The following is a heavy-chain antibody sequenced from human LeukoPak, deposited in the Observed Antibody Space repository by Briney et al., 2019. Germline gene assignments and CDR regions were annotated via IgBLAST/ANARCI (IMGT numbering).Heavy chain of an antibody. D-gene: IGHD6-19*01. CDR1: GGSISSYY. J-gene: IGHJ4*02. CDR2: ISHSGST. Sequence: SETLSLTCTVSGGSISSYYWGWIRQPPGKGREWIGYISHSGSTNYNPSLKSRVTISVDTSKKQFSLRVNSVTAADTAVYYCARLATAGYLNYWGQGTLVAVSS. CDR3: ARLATAGYLNY. V-gene: IGHV4-59*08.